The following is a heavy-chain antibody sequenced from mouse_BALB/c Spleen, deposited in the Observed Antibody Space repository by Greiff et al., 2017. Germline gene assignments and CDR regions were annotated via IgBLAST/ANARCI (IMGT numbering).Heavy chain of an antibody. CDR3: ARDITTAPYYFDY. CDR2: IYPGSGNT. V-gene: IGHV1-77*01. CDR1: GYTFTDYY. D-gene: IGHD1-2*01. Sequence: QVQLQQSGAELARPGASVKLSCKASGYTFTDYYINWVKQRTGQGLEWIGEIYPGSGNTYYNEKFKGKATLTADKSSSTAYMQLSSLTSEDSAVYFCARDITTAPYYFDYWGQGTTLTVSS. J-gene: IGHJ2*01.